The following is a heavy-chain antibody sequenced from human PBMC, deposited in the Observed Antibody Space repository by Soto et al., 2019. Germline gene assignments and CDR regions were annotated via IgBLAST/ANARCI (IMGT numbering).Heavy chain of an antibody. Sequence: SSKTLSLTCTVSGGSISSYYWSWIRQPPGKGLEWIGYIYYSGSTNYNPSLKSRVTISVDTSKNQFSLKLSSVTAADTAVYYCARTLIDSSGYYRELPYYFDYWGQGTLVTGSS. V-gene: IGHV4-59*01. CDR2: IYYSGST. CDR1: GGSISSYY. J-gene: IGHJ4*02. CDR3: ARTLIDSSGYYRELPYYFDY. D-gene: IGHD3-22*01.